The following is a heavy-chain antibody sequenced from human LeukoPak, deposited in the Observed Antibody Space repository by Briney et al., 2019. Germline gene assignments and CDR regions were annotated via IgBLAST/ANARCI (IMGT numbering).Heavy chain of an antibody. J-gene: IGHJ3*01. CDR3: ARDLGDFWSGYHR. CDR2: ISSSSSYI. Sequence: PGGFLRLSCAASGFTFSSYSMNWVRQAPGKGLEWVSSISSSSSYIYYADSVKGRLTISRDNAKNSLYLQMNSLRAEDTAVYYCARDLGDFWSGYHRWGQGTMVTVSS. V-gene: IGHV3-21*01. CDR1: GFTFSSYS. D-gene: IGHD3-3*01.